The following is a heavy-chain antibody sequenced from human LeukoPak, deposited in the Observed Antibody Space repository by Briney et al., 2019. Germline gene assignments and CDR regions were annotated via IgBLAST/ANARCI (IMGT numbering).Heavy chain of an antibody. CDR3: AREGGSGRSCDY. V-gene: IGHV3-74*01. Sequence: GGSLRLSCAASGFTFSSYWMHWVRQAPGKGLVWVSRIKSDGISTTYADSVKGRFTISRDNAKNTLYLQMNSLRAEDTAVYYCAREGGSGRSCDYWGQGTLVTVSS. J-gene: IGHJ4*02. D-gene: IGHD3-10*01. CDR1: GFTFSSYW. CDR2: IKSDGIST.